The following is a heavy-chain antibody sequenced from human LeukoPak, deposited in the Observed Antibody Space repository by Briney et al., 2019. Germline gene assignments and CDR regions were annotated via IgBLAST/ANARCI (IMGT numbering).Heavy chain of an antibody. CDR1: GGSISSYY. J-gene: IGHJ3*02. V-gene: IGHV4-4*07. D-gene: IGHD7-27*01. Sequence: SETLSLTCTVSGGSISSYYWSWIRQPAGKGLEWIGRIYTSGSTNYNPSLKSRVTMSVDTSKNQFSLKLSSVTAADTAVYYCARVKGRYWGFIDAFDIWGQGTMVTVSS. CDR3: ARVKGRYWGFIDAFDI. CDR2: IYTSGST.